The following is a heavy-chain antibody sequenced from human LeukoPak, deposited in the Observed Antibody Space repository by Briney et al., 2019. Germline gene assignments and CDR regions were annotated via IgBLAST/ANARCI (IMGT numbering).Heavy chain of an antibody. V-gene: IGHV1-2*02. J-gene: IGHJ4*02. CDR2: INSYSGGT. D-gene: IGHD6-13*01. CDR3: ARQGEAASFDY. CDR1: GYTFTGAY. Sequence: ASVKLSCKASGYTFTGAYIHWVRQAHGQGPEWMGWINSYSGGTNYAQKFQGRVTLTRDTSLGTAYMELSRLRSDDTAVYYCARQGEAASFDYWGQGTLVTVSS.